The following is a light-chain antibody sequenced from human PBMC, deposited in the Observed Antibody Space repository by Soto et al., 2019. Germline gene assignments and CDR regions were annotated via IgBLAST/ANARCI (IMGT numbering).Light chain of an antibody. CDR1: SSDVGGYNY. V-gene: IGLV2-14*01. CDR3: SSYTSSRTYV. Sequence: QAVVTQPASVSGSPGQSITISCTGTSSDVGGYNYVSWYQQHPGKAPKLIIYDVSNRPSGVSNRFSGPKSGNTASLTISGLQAEDEADYYCSSYTSSRTYVFGTGTKVTVL. CDR2: DVS. J-gene: IGLJ1*01.